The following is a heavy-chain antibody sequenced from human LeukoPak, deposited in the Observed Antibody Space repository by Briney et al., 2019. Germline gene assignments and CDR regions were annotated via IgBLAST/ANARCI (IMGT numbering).Heavy chain of an antibody. CDR3: ARSPRSAAYNWFDP. D-gene: IGHD2-2*01. J-gene: IGHJ5*02. V-gene: IGHV1-2*02. CDR1: GYTFTGYY. CDR2: INPNSGGT. Sequence: GASVKVSCKASGYTFTGYYMHWLRQAPGQGLEWMGWINPNSGGTNYAQKFQDRVTMTRDTSISTAYMELSRLRSDDTAVYYCARSPRSAAYNWFDPWGQGTLVTVSS.